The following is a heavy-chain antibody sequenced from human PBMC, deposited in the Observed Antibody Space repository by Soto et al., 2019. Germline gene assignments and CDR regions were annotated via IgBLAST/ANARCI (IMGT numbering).Heavy chain of an antibody. CDR1: GGSISSGGYY. Sequence: PSETLSLTCTVSGGSISSGGYYWSWIRQHPGKGLEWIGYIYYSGSTYYNPSLKSRVTISVDTSKNQFSLKLSSVTAADTAVYYCARVGIAAAGTPGPFDYWGQGTLVTVSS. CDR3: ARVGIAAAGTPGPFDY. V-gene: IGHV4-31*03. J-gene: IGHJ4*02. CDR2: IYYSGST. D-gene: IGHD6-13*01.